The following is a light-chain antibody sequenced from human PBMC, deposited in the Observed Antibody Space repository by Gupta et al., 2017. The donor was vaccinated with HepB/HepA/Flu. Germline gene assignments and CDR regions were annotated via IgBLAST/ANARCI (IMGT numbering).Light chain of an antibody. CDR3: QQYYSTPLRT. CDR1: QSVLYSSNNKNY. V-gene: IGKV4-1*01. CDR2: WAS. J-gene: IGKJ1*01. Sequence: IVMTQSPDSLAVSLGERATINCKSSQSVLYSSNNKNYLAWYQQKPGQPPKLLIYWASTRESGVPDRFSGSGSGTDFTLTISSLQAEDVAVYYCQQYYSTPLRTFGQGTKVEIK.